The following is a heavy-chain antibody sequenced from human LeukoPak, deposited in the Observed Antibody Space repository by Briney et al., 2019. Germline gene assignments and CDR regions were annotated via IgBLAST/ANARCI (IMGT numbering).Heavy chain of an antibody. D-gene: IGHD1-14*01. J-gene: IGHJ4*02. CDR1: GFTFSNYG. CDR2: IRYDRNNK. CDR3: VKDNPLDY. V-gene: IGHV3-30*02. Sequence: PGGSLRLSCGASGFTFSNYGMLWVRQAPGKGLDWVAFIRYDRNNKLYADSVKGRFTISRDNSKNTLYLHINSLRAEDTAVYYCVKDNPLDYWGQGTLVIVSS.